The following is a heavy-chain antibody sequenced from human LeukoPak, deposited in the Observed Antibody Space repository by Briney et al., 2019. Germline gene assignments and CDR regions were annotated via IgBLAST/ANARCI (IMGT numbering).Heavy chain of an antibody. Sequence: SETLSLTCTVSGGSISPSYWSWIRQSPGKGLEWIGYIYNSGSTNYNPSLKSRVTISVDRSKNQFSLKLTSVTAAGTAVYYCATCGGDCYYPAYWGQGTLVTVSS. V-gene: IGHV4-59*08. J-gene: IGHJ4*02. CDR2: IYNSGST. D-gene: IGHD2-21*02. CDR3: ATCGGDCYYPAY. CDR1: GGSISPSY.